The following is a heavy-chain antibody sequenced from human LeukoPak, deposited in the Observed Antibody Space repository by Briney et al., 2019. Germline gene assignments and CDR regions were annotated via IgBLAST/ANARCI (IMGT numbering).Heavy chain of an antibody. CDR2: MNPNSGNT. CDR3: ARPTRGITIFGVGTNDAFDI. D-gene: IGHD3-3*01. Sequence: RRASVKVSCKASGYTFTSYDINWVRQATGQGLEWMGWMNPNSGNTGYAQKFQGRVTMTRNTSISTAYMELSSLRSEDTAVYYCARPTRGITIFGVGTNDAFDIWGQGTMVTVSS. V-gene: IGHV1-8*01. CDR1: GYTFTSYD. J-gene: IGHJ3*02.